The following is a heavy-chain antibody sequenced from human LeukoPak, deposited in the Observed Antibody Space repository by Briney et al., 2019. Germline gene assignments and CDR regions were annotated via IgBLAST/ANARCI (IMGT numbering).Heavy chain of an antibody. J-gene: IGHJ4*02. V-gene: IGHV3-23*01. Sequence: PGGSLRLSCAASGFIFSSYAMSWVRQAPGKGLEWVSTISSSGGSTYYADSVKGRFTISRDNSKNTLYLQMNSLRAEDTAVYYCAKDRYSYGYRMADYWGQGTLVTVSS. D-gene: IGHD5-18*01. CDR3: AKDRYSYGYRMADY. CDR2: ISSSGGST. CDR1: GFIFSSYA.